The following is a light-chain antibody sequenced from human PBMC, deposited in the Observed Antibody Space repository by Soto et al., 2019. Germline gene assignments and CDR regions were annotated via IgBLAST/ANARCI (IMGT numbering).Light chain of an antibody. CDR2: AAS. Sequence: VIWMTQSPSLLSASTGDRVTISCRMSQGISNYLAWYQQKSGEAPELLIYAASTLQSGVPSRFSGSGSGTDFTLTISSLQSEDFATYYCQQYYSFPFTFGPGTKVDIK. V-gene: IGKV1D-8*01. CDR1: QGISNY. CDR3: QQYYSFPFT. J-gene: IGKJ3*01.